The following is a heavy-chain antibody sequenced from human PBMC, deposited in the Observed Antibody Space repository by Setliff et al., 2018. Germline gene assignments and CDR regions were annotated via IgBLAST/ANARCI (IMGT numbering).Heavy chain of an antibody. CDR3: VRDWASGDDP. CDR2: IYYSGST. D-gene: IGHD3-10*01. Sequence: SETLSLTCTVSGGSISSHYWSWIRQPPGKGLEWIGSIYYSGSTNYNPSLKSRVTISVDTSKNQFPLKLSSVTAADTALYYCVRDWASGDDPWGQGTLVTVSS. J-gene: IGHJ5*02. V-gene: IGHV4-59*11. CDR1: GGSISSHY.